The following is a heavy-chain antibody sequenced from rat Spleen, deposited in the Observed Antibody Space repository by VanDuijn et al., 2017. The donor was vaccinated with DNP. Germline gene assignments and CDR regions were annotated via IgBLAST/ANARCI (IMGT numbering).Heavy chain of an antibody. CDR1: GFTFNNYW. D-gene: IGHD1-12*02. J-gene: IGHJ4*01. Sequence: EVQLVESGGGLVQPGRSLKLSCVASGFTFNNYWMTWIRQVPGKGLDWVASISTSGGSTYYRDSVKGRFTISRDNAKSTLYLQMDSLRSEDTATYYCARIGDLHDGGDGDVLDAWGQGTSVTVSS. CDR2: ISTSGGST. V-gene: IGHV5-31*01. CDR3: ARIGDLHDGGDGDVLDA.